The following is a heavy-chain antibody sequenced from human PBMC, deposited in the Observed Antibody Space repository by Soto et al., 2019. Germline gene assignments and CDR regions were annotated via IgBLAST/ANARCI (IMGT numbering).Heavy chain of an antibody. CDR2: ISGGGSIT. J-gene: IGHJ4*02. CDR3: AKTIRGGYSSSWYYFDY. CDR1: GFTVSSHY. D-gene: IGHD6-13*01. Sequence: GRSLRLSCAAAGFTVSSHYMTWVRQAPGKGLEWVSTISGGGSITYYADSLKGRFTISRDNSKNTLYLQINSLRAEDTAVYYCAKTIRGGYSSSWYYFDYWGQG. V-gene: IGHV3-23*01.